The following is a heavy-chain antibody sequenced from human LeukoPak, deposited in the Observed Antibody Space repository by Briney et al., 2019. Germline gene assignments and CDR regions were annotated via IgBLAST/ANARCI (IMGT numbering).Heavy chain of an antibody. J-gene: IGHJ6*03. V-gene: IGHV3-30*02. CDR1: GFTFSSYG. CDR2: IRYDGSNK. Sequence: GGSLRLSCAASGFTFSSYGMHWVRQAPGKGLEWVAFIRYDGSNKYYADSVKGRFTISRDNSKNTLYLQMNSPRAEDTAVYYCAKGYCSSTSCSSYYYYYYYMDVWGKGTTVTVSS. CDR3: AKGYCSSTSCSSYYYYYYYMDV. D-gene: IGHD2-2*01.